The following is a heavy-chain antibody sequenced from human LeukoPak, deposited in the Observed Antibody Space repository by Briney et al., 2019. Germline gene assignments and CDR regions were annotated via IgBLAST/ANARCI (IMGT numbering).Heavy chain of an antibody. CDR1: GYSFTSYD. V-gene: IGHV1-8*01. J-gene: IGHJ4*02. CDR2: MNPNSGRT. CDR3: TRETSSRYFDY. Sequence: ASVKVPCKASGYSFTSYDINWVRRATGQGLEWMGWMNPNSGRTGYAQNFQGRITITRNTSISTAYMELSSLRSEDTAVYYCTRETSSRYFDYWGQGTLVTVSS.